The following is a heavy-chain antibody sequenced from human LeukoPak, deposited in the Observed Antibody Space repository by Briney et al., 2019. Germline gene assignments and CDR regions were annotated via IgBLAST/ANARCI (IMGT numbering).Heavy chain of an antibody. V-gene: IGHV3-23*01. J-gene: IGHJ4*02. CDR3: AKDLYYDSSGYSDY. CDR1: GFTFSSYG. CDR2: ISGSGGST. Sequence: GGSLRLSCAGSGFTFSSYGMSWVRQAPGKGLEWVSAISGSGGSTYYADSVKGRFTISRDNSKNTLYLQMNSLRAEDTAVYYCAKDLYYDSSGYSDYWGQGTLVTVSS. D-gene: IGHD3-22*01.